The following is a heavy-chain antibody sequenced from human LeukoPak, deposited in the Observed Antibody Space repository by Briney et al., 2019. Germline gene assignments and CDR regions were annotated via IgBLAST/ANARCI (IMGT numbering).Heavy chain of an antibody. V-gene: IGHV5-51*01. D-gene: IGHD2-15*01. Sequence: GESLKISCKASGYTFTTYRIAWVRQMPGKGLEWMGSIYPGDSDTRYGPSFQGQVTISADKAISTAYLQWSSLRASDTAMYYCASAWCSGLRCNNNLDYWGQGTLVTVSS. CDR1: GYTFTTYR. J-gene: IGHJ4*02. CDR2: IYPGDSDT. CDR3: ASAWCSGLRCNNNLDY.